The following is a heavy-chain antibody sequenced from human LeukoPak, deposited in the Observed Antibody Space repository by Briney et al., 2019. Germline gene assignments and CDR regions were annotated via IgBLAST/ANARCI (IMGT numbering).Heavy chain of an antibody. J-gene: IGHJ4*02. CDR1: GGSFSGYY. CDR2: INHSGST. V-gene: IGHV4-34*01. Sequence: SETLSLTCAVYGGSFSGYYWSWIRQPPGKGLEWIGEINHSGSTNYNPSLKSRVTISVDTSKNQFSLKLSSVTAADTAVYYCARAYCGGDCYSSLLDYWGQGTLVTVSS. D-gene: IGHD2-21*01. CDR3: ARAYCGGDCYSSLLDY.